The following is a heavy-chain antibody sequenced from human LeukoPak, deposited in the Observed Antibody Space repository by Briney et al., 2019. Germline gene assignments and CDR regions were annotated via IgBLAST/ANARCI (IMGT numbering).Heavy chain of an antibody. V-gene: IGHV4-4*07. J-gene: IGHJ4*02. CDR1: GGSISSYY. D-gene: IGHD2-15*01. CDR3: ARASRHCSGGSCYSFDY. Sequence: SETLSLTCTVSGGSISSYYWSWIRQPAGKGLEWIGRIYTSGSPNYNPSLKSRVTMSVDTSKNQFSLKLSSVTAADTAVYYCARASRHCSGGSCYSFDYWGQGALVTVSS. CDR2: IYTSGSP.